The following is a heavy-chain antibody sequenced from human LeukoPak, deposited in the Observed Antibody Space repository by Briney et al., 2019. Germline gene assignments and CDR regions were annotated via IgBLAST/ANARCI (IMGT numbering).Heavy chain of an antibody. CDR2: ISGSGGST. CDR3: AKDIVVVPAASSGWDYFDY. CDR1: GFTFSSYA. D-gene: IGHD2-2*01. V-gene: IGHV3-23*01. J-gene: IGHJ4*02. Sequence: GGSLRPSCAASGFTFSSYAMSWVRQAPGKGLEWVSAISGSGGSTYYADSVKGRFTISRDNSKNTLYLQMNSLRAEDTAVYYCAKDIVVVPAASSGWDYFDYWGQGTLVTVSS.